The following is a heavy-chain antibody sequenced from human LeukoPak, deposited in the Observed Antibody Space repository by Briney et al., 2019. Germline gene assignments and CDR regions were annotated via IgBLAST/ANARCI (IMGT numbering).Heavy chain of an antibody. V-gene: IGHV3-11*01. CDR1: GFTFSDYY. D-gene: IGHD3-16*01. CDR2: ISSSGSTI. CDR3: AREWRWGYYFDY. Sequence: PGGSLRLSCAASGFTFSDYYMSWIRQAPGKGLERVSYISSSGSTIYYADSVKGRFTISRDNAKNSLYLQMNSLRAEDTAVYYCAREWRWGYYFDYWGQGTLVTVSS. J-gene: IGHJ4*02.